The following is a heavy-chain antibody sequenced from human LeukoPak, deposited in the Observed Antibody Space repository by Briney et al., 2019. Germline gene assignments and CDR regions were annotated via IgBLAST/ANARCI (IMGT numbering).Heavy chain of an antibody. D-gene: IGHD5-24*01. CDR1: GDAISSFY. CDR3: VRGYGYNSEY. CDR2: IHYGST. V-gene: IGHV4-59*13. Sequence: SETLSLTCTVSGDAISSFYWNWIRQPPGKALEWIGCIHYGSTEYTPSIESRVTISVDTSKNQFSLKLTSVTAADTAVYYCVRGYGYNSEYWGQGIVVTVSP. J-gene: IGHJ4*02.